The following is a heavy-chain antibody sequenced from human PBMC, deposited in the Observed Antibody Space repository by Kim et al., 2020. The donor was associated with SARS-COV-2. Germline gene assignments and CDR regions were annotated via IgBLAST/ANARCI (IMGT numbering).Heavy chain of an antibody. D-gene: IGHD4-4*01. CDR2: IDTSGVT. J-gene: IGHJ2*01. Sequence: GGSLRLSCVASGFTFSNYVVSWVRQAPGQGLEWVSGIDTSGVTHYAASVKGRFTISRDYSKNTLYLQMNSLISEDTALYYCAHSYSNRYWNFDLWGRGTLVTASS. V-gene: IGHV3-23*01. CDR3: AHSYSNRYWNFDL. CDR1: GFTFSNYV.